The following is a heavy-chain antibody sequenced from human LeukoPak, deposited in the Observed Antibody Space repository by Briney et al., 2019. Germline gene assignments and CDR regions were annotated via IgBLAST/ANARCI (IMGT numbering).Heavy chain of an antibody. CDR3: ARDRTYSYGDYYYYMDV. CDR1: GYTFTGYY. D-gene: IGHD5-18*01. J-gene: IGHJ6*03. V-gene: IGHV1-2*02. Sequence: ASVKVSCKASGYTFTGYYMHWVRQAPGQGLEWMGWINPNSGGTNYAQKFQGRVTMTRDTSISTAYMELSRLRSDDTAVYYCARDRTYSYGDYYYYMDVWGKGTTVTVSS. CDR2: INPNSGGT.